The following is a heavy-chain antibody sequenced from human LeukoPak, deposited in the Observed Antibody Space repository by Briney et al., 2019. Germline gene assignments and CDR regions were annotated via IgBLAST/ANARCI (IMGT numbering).Heavy chain of an antibody. Sequence: SGPTLVNPTQTLTLTCTFSGFSLSTSGVGVGWIRQPPGNAQEWLAVIYWDDDKRYSPSMKSRHTITKDTSKNQVVLTMTNMDPVDTATYFCAHKGPTGFGELLWGQGTLFTVSS. D-gene: IGHD3-10*01. J-gene: IGHJ4*02. CDR3: AHKGPTGFGELL. CDR2: IYWDDDK. V-gene: IGHV2-5*02. CDR1: GFSLSTSGVG.